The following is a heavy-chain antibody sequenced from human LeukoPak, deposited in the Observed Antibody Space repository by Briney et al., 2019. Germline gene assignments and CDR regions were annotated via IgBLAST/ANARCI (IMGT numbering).Heavy chain of an antibody. CDR3: ARGSRGDGYNFDY. D-gene: IGHD5-24*01. J-gene: IGHJ4*02. CDR1: GGSISSYY. V-gene: IGHV4-59*01. Sequence: PSETLSLTCTVSGGSISSYYWSWIRQPPGKGLVWIGYIHYSGSTNYNPSLKSRVTISVDTSKNQFSLKLSSVTAADTAVYYCARGSRGDGYNFDYWGQGTLVTVSS. CDR2: IHYSGST.